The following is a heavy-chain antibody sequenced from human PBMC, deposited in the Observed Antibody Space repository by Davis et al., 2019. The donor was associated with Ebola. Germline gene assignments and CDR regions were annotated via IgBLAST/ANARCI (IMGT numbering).Heavy chain of an antibody. CDR3: ARERGSAARYYYYGMDV. Sequence: PGGSLRLSCAVYGGSFSGYYWSWIRQPPGKGLEWIGEINHSGSTNYNPSLKSRVTISVDTSKNQFSLKLSSVTAADTAVYYCARERGSAARYYYYGMDVWGQGTTVTVSS. CDR2: INHSGST. V-gene: IGHV4-34*01. CDR1: GGSFSGYY. D-gene: IGHD6-6*01. J-gene: IGHJ6*02.